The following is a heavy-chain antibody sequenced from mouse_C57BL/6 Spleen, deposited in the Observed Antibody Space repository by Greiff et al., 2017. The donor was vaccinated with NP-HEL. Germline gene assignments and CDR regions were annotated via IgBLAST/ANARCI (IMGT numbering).Heavy chain of an antibody. D-gene: IGHD2-2*01. CDR2: IRSKSNNYAT. Sequence: DVMLVESGGGLVQPKGSLKLSCAASGFSFNTYAMNWVRQAPGKGLEWVARIRSKSNNYATYYADSVKDRFTISRDDSESMLYLQMNNLKTEDTAMYYCVRFYGYDDGPAWFAYWGQGTLVTVSA. J-gene: IGHJ3*01. V-gene: IGHV10-1*01. CDR3: VRFYGYDDGPAWFAY. CDR1: GFSFNTYA.